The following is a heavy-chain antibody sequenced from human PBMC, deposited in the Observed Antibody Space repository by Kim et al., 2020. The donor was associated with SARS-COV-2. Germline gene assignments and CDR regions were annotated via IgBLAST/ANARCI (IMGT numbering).Heavy chain of an antibody. V-gene: IGHV3-21*01. D-gene: IGHD6-13*01. CDR3: VRDIGSSWYFLAGRDV. CDR1: GFTFSSYS. CDR2: ISSSSSYI. J-gene: IGHJ6*01. Sequence: GGSLRLSCAASGFTFSSYSMNWVRQAPGKGLEWVSSISSSSSYIYYADSVKGRFTIYRDNAKNSLYLQMNSMRDEETAVYYCVRDIGSSWYFLAGRDVWGQGPTVSVP.